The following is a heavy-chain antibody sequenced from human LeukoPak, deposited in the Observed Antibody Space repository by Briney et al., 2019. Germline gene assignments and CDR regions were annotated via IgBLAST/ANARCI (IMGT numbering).Heavy chain of an antibody. D-gene: IGHD4-17*01. CDR3: AREKHDYDDAFDI. Sequence: PGGSLRLSCAASGFTFSSYAMHWVRQAPGKGLEYVSAISSNGGGTYYANSVKGRFTISRDNSKTTLYLQMGSLRAEDMAVYDCAREKHDYDDAFDIWGQGTMVTVSS. CDR1: GFTFSSYA. J-gene: IGHJ3*02. CDR2: ISSNGGGT. V-gene: IGHV3-64*01.